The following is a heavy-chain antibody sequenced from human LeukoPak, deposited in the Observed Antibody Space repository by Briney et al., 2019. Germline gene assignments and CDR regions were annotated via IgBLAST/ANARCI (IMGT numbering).Heavy chain of an antibody. CDR1: GVTVSSNY. Sequence: GGSLRLSCAASGVTVSSNYMSWVRQAPGKGLEWVSVIYSGGSTYYADSVKGRFTISRDNSRNTLYLQMNSLRAEDTAVYYCAKWKVGATAAFDIWGQGTMVTVSS. CDR3: AKWKVGATAAFDI. CDR2: IYSGGST. D-gene: IGHD1-26*01. V-gene: IGHV3-53*01. J-gene: IGHJ3*02.